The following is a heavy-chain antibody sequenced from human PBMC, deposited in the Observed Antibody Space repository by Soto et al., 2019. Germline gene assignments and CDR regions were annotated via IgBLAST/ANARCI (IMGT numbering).Heavy chain of an antibody. CDR2: ISSNGGST. CDR1: GFTFSSYA. D-gene: IGHD1-26*01. CDR3: ATARVGDGYMD. Sequence: EVQLVESGGGLVQPGGSLRLSCAASGFTFSSYAMHWVRQAPGKGLEYVSAISSNGGSTYYANSVKGRFTISRDNSKNTLYLQMGSLRAEDMAVYYCATARVGDGYMDWGQGTLVTVSS. V-gene: IGHV3-64*01. J-gene: IGHJ4*02.